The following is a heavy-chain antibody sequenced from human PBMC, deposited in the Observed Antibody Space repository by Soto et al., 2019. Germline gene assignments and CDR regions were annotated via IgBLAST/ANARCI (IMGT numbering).Heavy chain of an antibody. Sequence: SVKVSGKASGYTFTSCYMHWVRQAPGQVLEWRVIINPSGSTGYXXXFQGRVTXXRDTCTSTVCMELSSLRSEDTAVYYCERERSGYSDYXXQ. V-gene: IGHV1-46*01. CDR1: GYTFTSCY. CDR2: INPSGST. D-gene: IGHD5-12*01. J-gene: IGHJ4*01. CDR3: ERERSGYSDY.